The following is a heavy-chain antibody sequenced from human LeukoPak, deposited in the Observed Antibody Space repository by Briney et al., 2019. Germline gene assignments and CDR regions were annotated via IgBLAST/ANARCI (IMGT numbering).Heavy chain of an antibody. CDR2: IKQDGSEK. CDR3: ARDGKTMIVVVITRYFDY. Sequence: PGGSLRLSCAASGFTFSTYWMSWVRQDPGKGLEWVANIKQDGSEKYYVDSVKGRFTISRDNAKNTLYLQMNSLRAEDTAVYYCARDGKTMIVVVITRYFDYWGQGTLVTVTS. J-gene: IGHJ4*02. V-gene: IGHV3-7*01. CDR1: GFTFSTYW. D-gene: IGHD3-22*01.